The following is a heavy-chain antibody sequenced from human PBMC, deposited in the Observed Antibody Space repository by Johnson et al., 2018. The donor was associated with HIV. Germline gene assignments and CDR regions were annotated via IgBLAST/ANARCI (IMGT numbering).Heavy chain of an antibody. V-gene: IGHV3-66*03. CDR1: GFTVSSNY. CDR2: TGTGGDTT. J-gene: IGHJ3*01. D-gene: IGHD5-18*01. Sequence: VQLVESGGGLIQPGGSLRLSCAASGFTVSSNYMSWVRQAPGKGLEWVSGVTGTGGDTTSYADSVKGRFTISRANFKNMLYLQMGSLRPDDTAVYYCARRRDTLNIWQESFDVWGQGTVVTVSS. CDR3: ARRRDTLNIWQESFDV.